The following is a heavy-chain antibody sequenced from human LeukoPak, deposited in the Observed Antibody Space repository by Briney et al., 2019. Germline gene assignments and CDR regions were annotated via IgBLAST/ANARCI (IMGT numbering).Heavy chain of an antibody. J-gene: IGHJ3*02. CDR3: ARGLQRLRYFDWLPSGAFDI. Sequence: PSETLSLTCAVYGGSFSGYHWSWIRQPPGKGLEWIGEINHSGSTNYNPSLKSRVTISVDTSKNQFSLKLSSVTAADTAVYYCARGLQRLRYFDWLPSGAFDIWGQGTMVTVSS. CDR2: INHSGST. CDR1: GGSFSGYH. V-gene: IGHV4-34*01. D-gene: IGHD3-9*01.